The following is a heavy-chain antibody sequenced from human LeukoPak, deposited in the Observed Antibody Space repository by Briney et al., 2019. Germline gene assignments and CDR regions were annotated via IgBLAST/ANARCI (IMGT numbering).Heavy chain of an antibody. CDR2: ISGSGGST. Sequence: GGSLRLSCAASGFTFSSYAMSWVRQAPGKGLEWVSAISGSGGSTYYADSVKGRLTISRDNAKNSLYLQMNSLRAEDTAVYYCARALRGYYFDCWGQGTLVTVSS. V-gene: IGHV3-23*01. D-gene: IGHD3-16*01. J-gene: IGHJ4*02. CDR1: GFTFSSYA. CDR3: ARALRGYYFDC.